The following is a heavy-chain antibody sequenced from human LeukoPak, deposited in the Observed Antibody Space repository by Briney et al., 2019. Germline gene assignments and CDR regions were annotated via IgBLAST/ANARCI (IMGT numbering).Heavy chain of an antibody. CDR2: ISAYNGNT. CDR1: GYTLTSYG. V-gene: IGHV1-18*01. Sequence: ASVTVSCKASGYTLTSYGISWVRQAPGQGLEWMGWISAYNGNTNYAQKLQGRVTMTTDTSTSTAYMELRSLRSDDTAVYYCARPRLATTVVTYFDYWGQGTLVTVSS. CDR3: ARPRLATTVVTYFDY. D-gene: IGHD4-23*01. J-gene: IGHJ4*02.